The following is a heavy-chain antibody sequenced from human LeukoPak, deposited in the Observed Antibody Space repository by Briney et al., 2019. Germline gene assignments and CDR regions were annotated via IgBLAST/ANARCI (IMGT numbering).Heavy chain of an antibody. D-gene: IGHD5-24*01. Sequence: SETLSLTCTDSGGSISNYYWSWIRQPPGKALEYIGYIFSSGSSHYNPSLKSRVTMSVDTSKNQLSLKLSSVTAADTAVYYCARHDSSGYNFLDYWGQGTLVTVSS. CDR2: IFSSGSS. J-gene: IGHJ4*02. V-gene: IGHV4-59*08. CDR3: ARHDSSGYNFLDY. CDR1: GGSISNYY.